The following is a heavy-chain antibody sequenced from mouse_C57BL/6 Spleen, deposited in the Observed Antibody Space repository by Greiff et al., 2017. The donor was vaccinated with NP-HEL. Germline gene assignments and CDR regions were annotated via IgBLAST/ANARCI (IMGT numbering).Heavy chain of an antibody. CDR2: INPGSGGT. J-gene: IGHJ2*01. CDR1: GYAFTNYL. Sequence: VQLQQSGAELVRPGTSVKVSCKASGYAFTNYLIEWVKQRPGQGLEWIGVINPGSGGTNYNEKFKGKATLTADKSSSTAYMQLSSLTSEDSAVYLCARGSPGYYFDYWGQGTTLTVSS. V-gene: IGHV1-54*01. CDR3: ARGSPGYYFDY.